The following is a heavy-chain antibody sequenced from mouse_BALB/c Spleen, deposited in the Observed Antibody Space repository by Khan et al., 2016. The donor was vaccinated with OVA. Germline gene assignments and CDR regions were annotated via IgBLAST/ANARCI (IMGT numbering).Heavy chain of an antibody. D-gene: IGHD2-3*01. V-gene: IGHV2-2*02. Sequence: QVQLQQSGPGLVQPSQSLSITCTVSGFSLTNYAVHWVRQSPGKGLEWLGVIWSGGSTDCNAAFISRLSINKDNSKSQVFFKMNSLQANDTAIYYCARGNGYYVWYFDVWGAGTTVTVSS. CDR2: IWSGGST. CDR3: ARGNGYYVWYFDV. CDR1: GFSLTNYA. J-gene: IGHJ1*01.